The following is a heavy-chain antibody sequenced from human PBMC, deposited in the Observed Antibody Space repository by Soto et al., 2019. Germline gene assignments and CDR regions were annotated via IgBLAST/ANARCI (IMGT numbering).Heavy chain of an antibody. D-gene: IGHD2-2*01. CDR2: VSFRGDI. Sequence: GGSLRLSCTASGFMFSSYTMNWVRQAPGKGLEWVSSVSFRGDIYYADSLEGRFTISRDEAKNSLYLQMNSLRAEDTAVYYCARGCSSASCYYYWGQGTLVTVSS. J-gene: IGHJ4*02. CDR3: ARGCSSASCYYY. CDR1: GFMFSSYT. V-gene: IGHV3-21*01.